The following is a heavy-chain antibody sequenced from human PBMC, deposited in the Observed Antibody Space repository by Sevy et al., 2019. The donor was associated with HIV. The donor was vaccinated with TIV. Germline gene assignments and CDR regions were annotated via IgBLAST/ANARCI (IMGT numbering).Heavy chain of an antibody. D-gene: IGHD1-26*01. CDR2: ISSNGGST. CDR3: ARDIVGLRLGHYYYYYYMDV. Sequence: GGSLRLSCAASGFTFSSYAMHWVRQAPGKGLEYVSAISSNGGSTYYADSVKGGFTISRDNSKNTLYLQMGSLRAEDMAVYYCARDIVGLRLGHYYYYYYMDVWGKGTTVTVSS. V-gene: IGHV3-64*02. CDR1: GFTFSSYA. J-gene: IGHJ6*03.